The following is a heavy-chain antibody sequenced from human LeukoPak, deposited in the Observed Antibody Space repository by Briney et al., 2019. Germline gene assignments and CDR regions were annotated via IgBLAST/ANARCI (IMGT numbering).Heavy chain of an antibody. CDR2: IYHSGST. J-gene: IGHJ4*02. Sequence: PSETLSLTCAVSGGSISSSNWWSWVRQPPGKGLEWIGEIYHSGSTNYNPSLKSRVTISVDKSKNQFSLKLSSVTAADTAVYYCARGGIAVPPRHFDYWGQGTLVTVSS. V-gene: IGHV4-4*02. CDR3: ARGGIAVPPRHFDY. CDR1: GGSISSSNW. D-gene: IGHD6-19*01.